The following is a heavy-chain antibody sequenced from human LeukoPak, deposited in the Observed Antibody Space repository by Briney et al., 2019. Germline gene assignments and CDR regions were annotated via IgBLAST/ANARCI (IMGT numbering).Heavy chain of an antibody. V-gene: IGHV4-30-2*01. Sequence: SQTLSLTCAVSGGSISRGGYSWSWIRQPPGKGLEWIGYIYHSGSTYYNPSLKSRVTISVDKSKNQFSLKLSSVTAADTAVYYCARYSRSSGAGFDPWGQGTLVTVSS. CDR2: IYHSGST. CDR3: ARYSRSSGAGFDP. J-gene: IGHJ5*02. CDR1: GGSISRGGYS. D-gene: IGHD2-15*01.